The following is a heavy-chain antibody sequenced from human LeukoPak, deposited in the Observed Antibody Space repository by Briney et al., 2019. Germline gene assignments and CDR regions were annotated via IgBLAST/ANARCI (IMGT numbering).Heavy chain of an antibody. CDR1: GFTFCNYW. J-gene: IGHJ5*02. D-gene: IGHD1-26*01. CDR3: AKDWDKTRGA. Sequence: PGGSLRLSCAASGFTFCNYWMSWVRQAPGKGLEWVSAISGSGGSTYYADSVKGRFTISRDNSKNTLYLQMNSLRAEDTAVYYCAKDWDKTRGAWGQGTLVTVSS. V-gene: IGHV3-23*01. CDR2: ISGSGGST.